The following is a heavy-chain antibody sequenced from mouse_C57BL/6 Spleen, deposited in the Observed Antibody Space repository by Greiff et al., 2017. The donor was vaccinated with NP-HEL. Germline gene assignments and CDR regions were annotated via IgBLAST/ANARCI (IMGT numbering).Heavy chain of an antibody. Sequence: QVQLQQSGAELARPGASVKLSCKASGYTFTSYGISWEKQRTGQGLEWIGEIYPRSGNTYYNEKFKGKATLTADKSSSTAYMELRSLTAEDSAVYFCARWDDYDGYFDYWGQGTTLTVSS. CDR2: IYPRSGNT. D-gene: IGHD2-4*01. J-gene: IGHJ2*01. CDR1: GYTFTSYG. V-gene: IGHV1-81*01. CDR3: ARWDDYDGYFDY.